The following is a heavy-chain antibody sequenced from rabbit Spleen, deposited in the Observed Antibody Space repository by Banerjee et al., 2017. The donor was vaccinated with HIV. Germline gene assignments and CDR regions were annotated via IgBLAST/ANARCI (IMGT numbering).Heavy chain of an antibody. V-gene: IGHV1S45*01. D-gene: IGHD1-1*01. CDR1: GFTLSDVHY. CDR3: ARAGGFENYFNL. J-gene: IGHJ4*01. CDR2: ILAGSSGST. Sequence: QEQLVESGGGLVQPEGSLTVTCKASGFTLSDVHYMCWVRQAPGKGLEWIGCILAGSSGSTYYASWAKGRFTISKTSSTTVTLQVTSLTAADTATYFCARAGGFENYFNLWGPGTLVTVS.